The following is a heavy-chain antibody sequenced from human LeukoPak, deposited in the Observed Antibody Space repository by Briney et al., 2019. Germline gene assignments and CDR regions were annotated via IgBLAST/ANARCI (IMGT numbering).Heavy chain of an antibody. CDR1: GYTFTSYG. V-gene: IGHV1-18*01. D-gene: IGHD1-26*01. CDR3: ARDLPVGADPRFDY. Sequence: ASVKVSCKASGYTFTSYGISWVRQAPGQGLEWMGWISAYSGNTNYAQKLQGRVTMTTDTSTSTAYMELRSLRSDDTAVYYCARDLPVGADPRFDYWGQGTLVTVSS. CDR2: ISAYSGNT. J-gene: IGHJ4*02.